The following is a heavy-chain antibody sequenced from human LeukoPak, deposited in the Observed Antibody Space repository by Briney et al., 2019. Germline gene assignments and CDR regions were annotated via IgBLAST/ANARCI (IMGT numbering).Heavy chain of an antibody. J-gene: IGHJ6*03. Sequence: GGSLRLSCGASGFTFSSYAMHWVRQAPGKGLEWVAFIHYDEVRINYADSVKGRFTISRDNSKNTLFLQVNSLRAEDTAIYYCAKNGDRGAYCSGGSCYPYYYYYMDVWGKGTTVTISS. CDR1: GFTFSSYA. V-gene: IGHV3-30*02. CDR2: IHYDEVRI. D-gene: IGHD2-15*01. CDR3: AKNGDRGAYCSGGSCYPYYYYYMDV.